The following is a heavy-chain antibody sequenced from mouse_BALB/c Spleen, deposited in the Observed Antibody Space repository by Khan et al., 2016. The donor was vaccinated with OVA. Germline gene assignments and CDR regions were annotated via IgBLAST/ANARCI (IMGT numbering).Heavy chain of an antibody. D-gene: IGHD2-10*01. V-gene: IGHV2-6-7*01. Sequence: QVQLKESGPGLVAPSQSLSITCTVSGFSLTGYGVNWVRQPPGNGLEWLGMIWGDGSTDYNSALNSRLSISKDNSKSQIFLKMNSLQTDDTARYYCARAYYGNYREAMDYWGQGTSVTVSS. CDR2: IWGDGST. CDR3: ARAYYGNYREAMDY. J-gene: IGHJ4*01. CDR1: GFSLTGYG.